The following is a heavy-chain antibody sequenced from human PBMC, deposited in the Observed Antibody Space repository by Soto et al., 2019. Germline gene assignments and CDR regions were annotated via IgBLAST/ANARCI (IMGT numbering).Heavy chain of an antibody. CDR2: ISGSGGST. CDR3: AKRTVGWYFDL. J-gene: IGHJ2*01. D-gene: IGHD4-17*01. Sequence: EVQLLESGGGLVQTGGSLRLSCAASGFTFSSYAMNWVRQAPGKGLEWVSVISGSGGSTYYADAVKGRFTISRDNSKNTLYLQMNSLRAEDTAVYYCAKRTVGWYFDLWGSGTLVTVSS. V-gene: IGHV3-23*01. CDR1: GFTFSSYA.